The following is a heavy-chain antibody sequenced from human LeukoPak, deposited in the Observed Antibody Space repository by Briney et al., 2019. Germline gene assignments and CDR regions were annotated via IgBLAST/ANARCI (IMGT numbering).Heavy chain of an antibody. V-gene: IGHV3-7*01. CDR2: IKQDGSEK. D-gene: IGHD6-19*01. CDR3: ATVYSSGWYFVSGESPGYYGMDV. J-gene: IGHJ6*02. CDR1: GFTFSSYW. Sequence: PGGSLRLSCAASGFTFSSYWMSWVRQAPGKGLEWVANIKQDGSEKYYVDSVKGRFTISRDNAKNSLYLQMNSLRAEDTAVYYCATVYSSGWYFVSGESPGYYGMDVWGQGTTVTVSS.